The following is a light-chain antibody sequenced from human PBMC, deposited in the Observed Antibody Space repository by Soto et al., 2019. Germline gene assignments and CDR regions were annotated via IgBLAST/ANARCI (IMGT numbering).Light chain of an antibody. CDR3: QSYDSSLSGSWV. V-gene: IGLV1-40*01. CDR1: SSNIGAGYD. CDR2: GNG. J-gene: IGLJ1*01. Sequence: QSVLTQPPSVSGAPGQRVTISCTGSSSNIGAGYDVHWYQQLPGTAPKLLIYGNGNRPSGVPDRFSGSKSGTSASLAITGLQAEDEADYYCQSYDSSLSGSWVFGTGTKLTVL.